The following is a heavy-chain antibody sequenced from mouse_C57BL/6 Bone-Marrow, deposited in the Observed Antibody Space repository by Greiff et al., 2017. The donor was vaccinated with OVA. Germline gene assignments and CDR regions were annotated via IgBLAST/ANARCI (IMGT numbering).Heavy chain of an antibody. CDR2: IWSGGST. D-gene: IGHD2-3*01. CDR3: ARIYDGYYGWFAY. CDR1: GFSLTSYG. Sequence: QVQLQQSGPGLVQPSQSLSITCTVSGFSLTSYGVHWVRQSPGKGLEWLGVIWSGGSTDYNAAFISRLSISKDNSKSQVFFKMNSLQADDTAIYYCARIYDGYYGWFAYWGQGTLVTVSA. J-gene: IGHJ3*01. V-gene: IGHV2-2*01.